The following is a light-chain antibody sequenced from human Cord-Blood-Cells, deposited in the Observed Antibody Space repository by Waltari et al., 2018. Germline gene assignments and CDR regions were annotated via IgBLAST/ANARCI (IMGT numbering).Light chain of an antibody. CDR2: EAS. CDR3: QRRSNWPYT. CDR1: QSVSSY. J-gene: IGKJ2*01. V-gene: IGKV3-11*01. Sequence: EIVLPQSPATLSLSPGERATLSCRASQSVSSYLAWYQQKPGQAPRLLIYEASNRATGIPARFSGSGSGTDFTLTISSLEPEDFAVYYCQRRSNWPYTFGQGTKLEIK.